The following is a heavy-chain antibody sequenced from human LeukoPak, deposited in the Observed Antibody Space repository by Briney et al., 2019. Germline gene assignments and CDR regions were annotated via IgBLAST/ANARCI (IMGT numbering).Heavy chain of an antibody. J-gene: IGHJ4*02. Sequence: GSLRLSCAASGFTFSSYSMNWVRQAPGKGLEWVSSISSSSSYIYYADSVKGRFTISRDNAKNSLYLQMNSLRAEDTAVYYCARDGKGGDTAMVTDYWGQGTLVTVSS. D-gene: IGHD5-18*01. CDR3: ARDGKGGDTAMVTDY. V-gene: IGHV3-21*01. CDR1: GFTFSSYS. CDR2: ISSSSSYI.